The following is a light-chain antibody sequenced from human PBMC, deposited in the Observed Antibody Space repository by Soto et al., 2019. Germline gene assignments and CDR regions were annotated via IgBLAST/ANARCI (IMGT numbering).Light chain of an antibody. CDR2: WAS. V-gene: IGKV4-1*01. CDR1: QSVLYSSNNKND. Sequence: DIVMTQSPDSLAVSLGERATINCKSSQSVLYSSNNKNDLGWYQQKPGQPPKLLIYWASTRESGVPDRFSGSGSGTDFTLTISSLQAEDVAVYSCQQYYSIPWTFGQGTKVEIK. J-gene: IGKJ1*01. CDR3: QQYYSIPWT.